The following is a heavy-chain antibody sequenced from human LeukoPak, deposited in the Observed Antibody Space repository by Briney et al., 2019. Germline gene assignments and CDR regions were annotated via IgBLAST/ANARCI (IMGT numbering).Heavy chain of an antibody. Sequence: GGSLRLSCTASGFTFSDCDMNWFRQAPGKGLEWVSSISSSSSYIYYADSVKGRFTISRDNAKNSLYLQMNSLRAEDTAVYYCARDLGAQWPESWGQGTLVTVSS. D-gene: IGHD3-16*01. CDR1: GFTFSDCD. J-gene: IGHJ5*02. V-gene: IGHV3-21*01. CDR3: ARDLGAQWPES. CDR2: ISSSSSYI.